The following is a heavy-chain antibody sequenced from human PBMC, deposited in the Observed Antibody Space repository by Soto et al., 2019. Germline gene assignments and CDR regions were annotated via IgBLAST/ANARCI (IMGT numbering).Heavy chain of an antibody. D-gene: IGHD3-3*01. CDR1: GGSFSGYY. V-gene: IGHV4-34*01. CDR2: INHSGST. CDR3: SREAIFGIFV. Sequence: QVQLQQWGAGLLKPSETLSLTCAVSGGSFSGYYWSWIRQPPGKGLEWIGEINHSGSTNYNPSLKRRVTISVDTSQNQFSLQLSSVTAADTAVYYCSREAIFGIFVWGQGTLVTVSS. J-gene: IGHJ4*02.